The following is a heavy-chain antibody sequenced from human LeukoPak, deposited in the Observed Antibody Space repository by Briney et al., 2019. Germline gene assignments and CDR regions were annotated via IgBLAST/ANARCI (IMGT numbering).Heavy chain of an antibody. V-gene: IGHV4-59*01. D-gene: IGHD2-15*01. CDR1: GGSISSYY. CDR3: ARGQVVFDY. J-gene: IGHJ4*02. Sequence: SETLSLTCTVSGGSISSYYWSWIRQPPGKGLEWIGYIYYSESTNYDPSLKSRVTISVDTSKNQFSLKLSSVTAADTAVYYCARGQVVFDYWGQGTLVTVSS. CDR2: IYYSEST.